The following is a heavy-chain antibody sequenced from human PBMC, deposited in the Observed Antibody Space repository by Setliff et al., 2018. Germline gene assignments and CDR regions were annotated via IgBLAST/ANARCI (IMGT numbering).Heavy chain of an antibody. CDR2: IHPGDSDT. CDR1: GYIFTNYW. V-gene: IGHV5-51*01. Sequence: GESLTISCKASGYIFTNYWIGWVRQMPGKGLEWMGVIHPGDSDTRYSPSFQGQVTISADKSINTAYLQWSSLKASDTAIYYCTRHEDRNKCTSSSCYRENDAFDVWGQGAMVTVSS. D-gene: IGHD2-2*01. CDR3: TRHEDRNKCTSSSCYRENDAFDV. J-gene: IGHJ3*01.